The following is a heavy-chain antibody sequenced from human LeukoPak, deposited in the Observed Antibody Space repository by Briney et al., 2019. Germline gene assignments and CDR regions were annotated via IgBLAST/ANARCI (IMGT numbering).Heavy chain of an antibody. V-gene: IGHV1-69*05. CDR2: IIPIFGTA. Sequence: ASVKVSCKASRGTFSSYAISWVRQAPGQGLEWMGRIIPIFGTANYAQKFQGRVTITTDESTSTAYMELSSLRSEDTAVYYCAREGTDSSSWYRYYYYYMDVWGKGTTVTVSS. J-gene: IGHJ6*03. CDR1: RGTFSSYA. D-gene: IGHD6-13*01. CDR3: AREGTDSSSWYRYYYYYMDV.